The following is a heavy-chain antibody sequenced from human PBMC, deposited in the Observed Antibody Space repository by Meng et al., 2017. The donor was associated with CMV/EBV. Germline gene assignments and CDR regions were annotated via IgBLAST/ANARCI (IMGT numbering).Heavy chain of an antibody. CDR3: ARDLTLPRFFYGMDV. D-gene: IGHD1-26*01. CDR2: MSPNSGNT. Sequence: ASVKVSCKASGYTFTTYDINWVRQATGQGLEWMGRMSPNSGNTAYAQKFQGRVTITRKTSISTAYMELSSLRSEDTAVYYCARDLTLPRFFYGMDVWGQGTTVTVSS. J-gene: IGHJ6*02. CDR1: GYTFTTYD. V-gene: IGHV1-8*03.